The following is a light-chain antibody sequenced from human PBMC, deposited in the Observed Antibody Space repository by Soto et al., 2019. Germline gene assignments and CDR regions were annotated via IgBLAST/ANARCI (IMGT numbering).Light chain of an antibody. CDR2: KAS. CDR3: QQYDRYPVT. CDR1: QSVSTW. Sequence: DSQMTQSPSTLAASVGDRVTITCRASQSVSTWLAWYQQKPGQAPKLLIYKASILQSGVSSRFSGSGSGTDFTLPISSLQPDDFATYYCQQYDRYPVTFGGGTKVEVK. J-gene: IGKJ4*01. V-gene: IGKV1-5*03.